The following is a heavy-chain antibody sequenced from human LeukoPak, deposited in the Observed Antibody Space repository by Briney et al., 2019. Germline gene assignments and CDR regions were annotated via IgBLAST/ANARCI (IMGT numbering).Heavy chain of an antibody. V-gene: IGHV3-21*01. Sequence: NPGGSLRLSCAASGFTFSSYSMNWVRQAPGKGLEWVSFISTSSSYIHNADSVKGRFTISRDNAKNSLYLKMNSLRAEDTAVYYCTRDHAALGGCFDYWGQGTLVTVSS. CDR2: ISTSSSYI. D-gene: IGHD6-19*01. J-gene: IGHJ4*02. CDR3: TRDHAALGGCFDY. CDR1: GFTFSSYS.